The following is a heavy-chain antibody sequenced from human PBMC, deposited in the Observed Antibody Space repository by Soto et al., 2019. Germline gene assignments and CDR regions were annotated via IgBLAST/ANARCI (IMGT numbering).Heavy chain of an antibody. CDR1: GGSLSNYH. CDR2: VKDRGAT. J-gene: IGHJ6*02. Sequence: PSETLSLTCGVYGGSLSNYHWNWIRQPPGKGLEWIGEVKDRGATNYSPSLKSRVTMSEDTSNNQFSLRLSSVTAADTAVYYCVRSSYFDTGGYYGATWHYYGMDVWGPGTTVTVSS. CDR3: VRSSYFDTGGYYGATWHYYGMDV. D-gene: IGHD3-22*01. V-gene: IGHV4-34*01.